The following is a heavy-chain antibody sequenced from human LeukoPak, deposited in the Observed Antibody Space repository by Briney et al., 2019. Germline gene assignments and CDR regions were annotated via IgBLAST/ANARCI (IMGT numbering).Heavy chain of an antibody. D-gene: IGHD3-10*01. J-gene: IGHJ4*02. Sequence: GGSLRLSCAASGFTFSRYGMNWVRQAPGKGLEWVSYISRSGDTIYFADSVKGRFTISRDNAKNSLYLQMSSLRAEDTAVCYCARDYASDYWGQGTLVTVSS. CDR2: ISRSGDTI. CDR3: ARDYASDY. CDR1: GFTFSRYG. V-gene: IGHV3-48*03.